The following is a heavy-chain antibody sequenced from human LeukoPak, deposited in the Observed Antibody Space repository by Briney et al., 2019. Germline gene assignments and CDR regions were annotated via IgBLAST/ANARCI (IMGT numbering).Heavy chain of an antibody. D-gene: IGHD2-21*02. CDR1: GFTFSTYE. V-gene: IGHV3-48*03. CDR3: AIVYCGADCYPFDY. CDR2: ISVSGRTI. J-gene: IGHJ4*02. Sequence: VGSPRLSCAASGFTFSTYEMHWVRQAPGKGLEWVSYISVSGRTIYYADSVKGRFTISRDNAKNSLYLQMNSLRAEDTALYYCAIVYCGADCYPFDYGGQGTLLT.